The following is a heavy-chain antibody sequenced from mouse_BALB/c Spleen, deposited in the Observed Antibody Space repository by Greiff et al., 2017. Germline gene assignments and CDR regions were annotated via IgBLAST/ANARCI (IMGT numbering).Heavy chain of an antibody. Sequence: VKVVESGAELARPGASVKLSCKASGYTFTSYWMQWVKQRPGQGLEWIGAIYPGDGDTRYTQKFKGKATLTADKSSSTAYMQLSSLASEDSAVYYCARRYDYAMDYWGQGTSVTVSS. CDR2: IYPGDGDT. J-gene: IGHJ4*01. CDR3: ARRYDYAMDY. CDR1: GYTFTSYW. D-gene: IGHD1-1*01. V-gene: IGHV1-87*01.